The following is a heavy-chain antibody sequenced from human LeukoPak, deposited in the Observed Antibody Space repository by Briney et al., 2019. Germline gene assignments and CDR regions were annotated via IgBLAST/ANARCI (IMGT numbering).Heavy chain of an antibody. CDR2: INHSGSN. V-gene: IGHV4-34*01. CDR3: ARVGPMTTFGGVIVAHTSLDY. D-gene: IGHD3-16*02. Sequence: SETLSLTCAVYGGSFSGYYWSWIRQPPGKGLEWVGEINHSGSNNYNPSLKSRSTISVATSKNQFSLKLSSVTAADTAVHYCARVGPMTTFGGVIVAHTSLDYWGQGTLVTVSS. CDR1: GGSFSGYY. J-gene: IGHJ4*02.